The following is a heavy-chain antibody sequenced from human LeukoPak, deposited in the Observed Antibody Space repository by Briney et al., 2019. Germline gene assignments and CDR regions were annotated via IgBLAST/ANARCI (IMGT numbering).Heavy chain of an antibody. CDR3: AEDGGTWEALHWVHS. Sequence: GGSLRLSCAAYGLTFSDSAMHWVRQAPGKGLEWVAGISFTNTRRTYNADSVQGRLTHSRDNSRHTLDQQLNRTRAADPAFYYCAEDGGTWEALHWVHSWGQGTLVTVSS. CDR2: ISFTNTRRT. V-gene: IGHV3-23*01. D-gene: IGHD1-26*01. CDR1: GLTFSDSA. J-gene: IGHJ5*01.